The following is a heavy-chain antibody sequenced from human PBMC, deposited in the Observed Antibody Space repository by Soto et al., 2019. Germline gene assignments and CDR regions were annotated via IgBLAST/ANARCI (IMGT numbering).Heavy chain of an antibody. J-gene: IGHJ6*02. Sequence: EVQLVESGGGLVKPGGSLRLSCAASGFTFSSYSMNWVRQAPGKGLEWVSSISSSSSYIYYADSVKGRFTISRDNAKNSLYLQMNSLRAEDTAVYYCARDPFYYYGMDVWSQGTTVTVSS. CDR3: ARDPFYYYGMDV. V-gene: IGHV3-21*01. CDR2: ISSSSSYI. CDR1: GFTFSSYS.